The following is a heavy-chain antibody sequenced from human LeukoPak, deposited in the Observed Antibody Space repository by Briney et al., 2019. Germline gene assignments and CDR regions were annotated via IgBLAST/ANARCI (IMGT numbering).Heavy chain of an antibody. CDR1: GFTFSSCW. CDR3: ARDAHDYGDYDNWFDP. CDR2: ISYDGSNK. V-gene: IGHV3-30-3*01. J-gene: IGHJ5*02. Sequence: GGSLRLSCAASGFTFSSCWMTWVRQAPGKGLEWVAVISYDGSNKYYADSVKGRFTISRDNSTNTLYLQMNSLRAEDTAVYYCARDAHDYGDYDNWFDPWGQGTLVTVSS. D-gene: IGHD4-17*01.